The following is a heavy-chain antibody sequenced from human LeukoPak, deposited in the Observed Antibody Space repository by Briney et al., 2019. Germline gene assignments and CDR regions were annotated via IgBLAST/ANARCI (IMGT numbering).Heavy chain of an antibody. CDR2: MNPNSGNT. CDR3: ARSRNYYDSSGFLTLDAFDI. J-gene: IGHJ3*02. V-gene: IGHV1-8*01. D-gene: IGHD3-22*01. CDR1: GYTFTSYD. Sequence: ASVKVSCKASGYTFTSYDINWVRQATGQGLEWMGWMNPNSGNTGYAQKFQGRVTMTRNTSISTAYMELSSLRSEDTAVYYCARSRNYYDSSGFLTLDAFDIWGQGTIVTVSS.